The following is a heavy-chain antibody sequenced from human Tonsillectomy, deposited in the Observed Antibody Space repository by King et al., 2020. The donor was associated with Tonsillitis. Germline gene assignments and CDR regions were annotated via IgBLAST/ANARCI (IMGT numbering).Heavy chain of an antibody. CDR3: ARDQDSSSSAEYFQH. V-gene: IGHV4-4*02. J-gene: IGHJ1*01. CDR1: GGSISSSNW. D-gene: IGHD6-6*01. Sequence: VQLQESGPGLVKPSGTLSLTCAVSGGSISSSNWWSWVRQPPGKGLEWIGGIYHSGSTNYNPSLKSRVTISVDKSKNQFSLKLSALTAADTAVYYCARDQDSSSSAEYFQHWGQGTLVTVSS. CDR2: IYHSGST.